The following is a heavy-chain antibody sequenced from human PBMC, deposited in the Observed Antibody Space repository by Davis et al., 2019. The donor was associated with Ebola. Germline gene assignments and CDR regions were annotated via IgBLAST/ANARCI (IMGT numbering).Heavy chain of an antibody. D-gene: IGHD1-26*01. CDR1: GYTFNNYA. V-gene: IGHV1-18*01. J-gene: IGHJ3*02. CDR3: ARTSIVGTTTTASDI. Sequence: AASVKVSCKASGYTFNNYAVSWVRQAPGQGLEWMGWISAYNGNTNYAQILQGRVTMTTDTSTGTAYMELRSLRSDDTAVYFCARTSIVGTTTTASDIWGQGTSVTVSS. CDR2: ISAYNGNT.